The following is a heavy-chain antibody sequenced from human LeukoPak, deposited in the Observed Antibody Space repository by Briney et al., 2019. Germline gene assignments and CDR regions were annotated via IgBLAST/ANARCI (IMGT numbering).Heavy chain of an antibody. V-gene: IGHV1-18*01. CDR3: ARVLSWGAFDI. CDR1: GYTFTSYG. Sequence: ASVKVSCKASGYTFTSYGISWVRQAPGQGLEWMGWISAYNGNTNYAQKFQGWVTMTRDTSISTAYMELSRLRSDDTAVYYCARVLSWGAFDIWGQGTMVTVSS. D-gene: IGHD3-16*02. J-gene: IGHJ3*02. CDR2: ISAYNGNT.